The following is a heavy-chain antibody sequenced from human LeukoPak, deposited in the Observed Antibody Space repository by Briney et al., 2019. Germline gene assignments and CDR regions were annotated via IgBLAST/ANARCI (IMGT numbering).Heavy chain of an antibody. CDR2: ISGSGGST. J-gene: IGHJ4*02. D-gene: IGHD1-26*01. CDR3: AKDNGGSYYVADY. CDR1: GFTFSSYA. Sequence: GGSLRLSCAASGFTFSSYAMSWVRQAPGRGLEWVSAISGSGGSTYYADSVKGRFTISRDNSKNTLYLQMNSLRAEDTAVYYCAKDNGGSYYVADYWGQGTLVTVSS. V-gene: IGHV3-23*01.